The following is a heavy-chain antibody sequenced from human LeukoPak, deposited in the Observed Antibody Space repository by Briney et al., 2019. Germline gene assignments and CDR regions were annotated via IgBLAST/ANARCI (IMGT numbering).Heavy chain of an antibody. CDR2: IYYSGST. D-gene: IGHD3-9*01. J-gene: IGHJ2*01. V-gene: IGHV4-59*01. CDR3: ARDNLTGYYRYFDL. Sequence: SETLSLTCTVSGGSISSYYWSWIRQPPGKGLEWIGYIYYSGSTNYNPSLKSRVTISVDTSKNQFSLKLSSVTAADTAVYYCARDNLTGYYRYFDLWGRRTLVTVSS. CDR1: GGSISSYY.